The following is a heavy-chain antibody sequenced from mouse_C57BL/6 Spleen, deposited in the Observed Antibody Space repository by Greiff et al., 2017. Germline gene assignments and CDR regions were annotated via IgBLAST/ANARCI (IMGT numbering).Heavy chain of an antibody. CDR3: ARIPENYYGSSSWYFDV. CDR2: IWTGGGT. Sequence: VQLKESGPGLVAPSQSLSITCTVSGFSLTRYAISWVRQPPGKGLEWLGVIWTGGGTNYYSDLNSRLSISKDNSKSQVFLKMNSLQTDDTDRYYCARIPENYYGSSSWYFDVWGTGTTVTVSS. CDR1: GFSLTRYA. J-gene: IGHJ1*03. D-gene: IGHD1-1*01. V-gene: IGHV2-9-1*01.